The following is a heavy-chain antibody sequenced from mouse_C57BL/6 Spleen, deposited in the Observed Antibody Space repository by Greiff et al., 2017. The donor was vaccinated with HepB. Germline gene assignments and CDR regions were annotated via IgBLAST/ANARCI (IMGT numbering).Heavy chain of an antibody. CDR3: ADHSNRFAY. D-gene: IGHD2-5*01. CDR1: GYTFTDYY. Sequence: EVKLVESGPVLVKPGASVKMSCKASGYTFTDYYMNWVKQSHGKSLEWIGVINPYNGGTSYNQKFKGKATLTVDKSSSTAYMELNSLTSEDSAVYYCADHSNRFAYWGQGTLVTVSA. J-gene: IGHJ3*01. CDR2: INPYNGGT. V-gene: IGHV1-19*01.